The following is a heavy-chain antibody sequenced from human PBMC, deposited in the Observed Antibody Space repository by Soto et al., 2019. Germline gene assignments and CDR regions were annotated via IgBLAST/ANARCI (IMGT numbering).Heavy chain of an antibody. CDR3: AKDTSSSPYYMDV. D-gene: IGHD2-2*01. CDR2: ITGSTGTT. Sequence: EVQVLESGGGSVQPEGSLRLSCAASGFTFSNFAMSWVRHAPGKGLEGVSEITGSTGTTYYADSVKCRFTISRDNSKNTVHLQMNSLRAEDTAVYYCAKDTSSSPYYMDVWGKGTTVTVSS. CDR1: GFTFSNFA. J-gene: IGHJ6*03. V-gene: IGHV3-23*01.